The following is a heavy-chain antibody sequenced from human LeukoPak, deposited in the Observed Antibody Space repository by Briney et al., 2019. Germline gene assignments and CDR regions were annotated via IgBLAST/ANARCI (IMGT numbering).Heavy chain of an antibody. D-gene: IGHD6-19*01. Sequence: SETLSLTCIVSSGSISNYYWSWIRQPPGKGLEWIGYIYYSGSTNYSPSLKSRVTMSVDTSKNQFSLKLSSVTAADTAVYYCARDLSSGWSSPNFDYWGQGTLVTVSS. V-gene: IGHV4-59*01. J-gene: IGHJ4*02. CDR3: ARDLSSGWSSPNFDY. CDR2: IYYSGST. CDR1: SGSISNYY.